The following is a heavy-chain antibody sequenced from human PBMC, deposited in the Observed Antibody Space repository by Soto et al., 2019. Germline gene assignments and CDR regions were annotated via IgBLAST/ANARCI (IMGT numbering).Heavy chain of an antibody. CDR1: GYTRTELS. D-gene: IGHD6-19*01. Sequence: ASVKVSCKVSGYTRTELSVHWVRQAPGKGLEWMGGFNREDGDTFYAQTLQGRVTMTSDTSISTAYMELSSLRSEDTAVYYCARGRRIYSSGWYPPHYWGQGTLVTVSS. J-gene: IGHJ4*02. CDR2: FNREDGDT. CDR3: ARGRRIYSSGWYPPHY. V-gene: IGHV1-24*01.